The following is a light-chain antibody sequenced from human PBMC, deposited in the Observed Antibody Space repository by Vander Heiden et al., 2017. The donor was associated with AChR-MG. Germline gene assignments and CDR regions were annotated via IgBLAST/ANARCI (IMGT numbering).Light chain of an antibody. CDR1: RSEVGSYNL. CDR2: EVS. J-gene: IGLJ1*01. Sequence: QSPLTQPPSVSGSPGQAITITCTGTRSEVGSYNLVSWYQQHPGKAPKLMIYEVSKRPSGVSNRLSGSKSGNTASLTISGLQAEDEADYYCCSYAGSSTPYVFGTGTKVTVL. V-gene: IGLV2-23*02. CDR3: CSYAGSSTPYV.